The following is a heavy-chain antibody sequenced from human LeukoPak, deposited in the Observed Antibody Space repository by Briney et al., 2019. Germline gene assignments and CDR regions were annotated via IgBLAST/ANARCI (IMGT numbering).Heavy chain of an antibody. J-gene: IGHJ6*03. D-gene: IGHD2-15*01. Sequence: ASVKVSCKASGYTFTSYGISWVRQAPGQGLEWMGWISAYNGNTNYAQKLQGRVTMTTDTSTSTAYMELRSLRSDDTAVYYCVRTRSGGPYYYYYMDVWGKGTTVTVSS. V-gene: IGHV1-18*01. CDR2: ISAYNGNT. CDR3: VRTRSGGPYYYYYMDV. CDR1: GYTFTSYG.